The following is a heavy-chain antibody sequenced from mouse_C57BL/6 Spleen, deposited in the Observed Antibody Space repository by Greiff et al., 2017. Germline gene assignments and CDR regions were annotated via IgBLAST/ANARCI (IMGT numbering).Heavy chain of an antibody. J-gene: IGHJ4*01. V-gene: IGHV5-17*01. CDR2: ISSGSSTI. D-gene: IGHD2-2*01. CDR3: ATMVTRDLDY. CDR1: GFTFSDYG. Sequence: EVKLVESGGGLVKPGGSLKLSCAASGFTFSDYGMHWVRQAPEKGLEWVAYISSGSSTIYYADTVKGRFTISRDNAKKTLFLQMTSLRSEDTAMYYCATMVTRDLDYWGQGTSVTVSS.